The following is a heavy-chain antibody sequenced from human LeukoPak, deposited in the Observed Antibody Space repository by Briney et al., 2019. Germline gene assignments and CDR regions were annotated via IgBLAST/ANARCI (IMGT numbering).Heavy chain of an antibody. D-gene: IGHD6-13*01. CDR1: GYSISSGYY. J-gene: IGHJ4*02. CDR2: IYHTGST. CDR3: AREFVWYSSSWHEGVFDY. V-gene: IGHV4-38-2*02. Sequence: SETLSLTCTVSGYSISSGYYWAWIRQPPGKGLEWIGNIYHTGSTNYKSPLKSRVTISVDTSKNQFSLKLSSVTAADTAVYYCAREFVWYSSSWHEGVFDYWGQGTLVTVSS.